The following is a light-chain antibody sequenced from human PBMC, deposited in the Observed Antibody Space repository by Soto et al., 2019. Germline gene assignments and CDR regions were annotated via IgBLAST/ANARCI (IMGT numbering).Light chain of an antibody. Sequence: DIQMTQSPSTLSASVGDRVTITCRASQSISVWLAWYQQKAGKAPELLIYAASTLQSGVPSRFTGSGSGTDFTLTISSLQSEDFATYYCQQYYRFPFTFGQGTKVDIK. CDR2: AAS. J-gene: IGKJ2*01. CDR3: QQYYRFPFT. V-gene: IGKV1-5*01. CDR1: QSISVW.